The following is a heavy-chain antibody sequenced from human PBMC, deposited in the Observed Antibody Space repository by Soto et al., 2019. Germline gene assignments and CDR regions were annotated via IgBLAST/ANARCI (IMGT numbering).Heavy chain of an antibody. D-gene: IGHD3-10*01. Sequence: ASMKVSCKASGYTFTSYGIIWVRQAPGQRLEWMGWISAYNGNTNYAQKLQGRVTMTTDTSTSTAYMELRSLRSDDTAVYYCARDLLPYYYGSGSYYKGLYDAFDIWGQGTMVTVSS. CDR2: ISAYNGNT. CDR3: ARDLLPYYYGSGSYYKGLYDAFDI. CDR1: GYTFTSYG. J-gene: IGHJ3*02. V-gene: IGHV1-18*01.